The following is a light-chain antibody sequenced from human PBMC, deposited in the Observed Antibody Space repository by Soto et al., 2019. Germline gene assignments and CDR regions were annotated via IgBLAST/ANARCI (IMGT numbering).Light chain of an antibody. CDR2: DAS. Sequence: EIVLTQSPATLSLSPGERATLSCRASQSVGSYLAWYQQKPGQAPRLLIYDASTRATGIPARFSGSGSGKDFPPTSSSLEPEDFALYYCQQLSHWPFTFGPGTKVDIK. V-gene: IGKV3-11*01. CDR1: QSVGSY. CDR3: QQLSHWPFT. J-gene: IGKJ3*01.